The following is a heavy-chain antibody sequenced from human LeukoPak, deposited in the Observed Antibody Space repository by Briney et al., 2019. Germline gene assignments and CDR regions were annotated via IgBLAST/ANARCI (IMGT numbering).Heavy chain of an antibody. CDR1: GYTVTSYG. Sequence: ASVKVSCKASGYTVTSYGISWVRQAPGRGLEWMGWVSGYNGNTKYAHKVQGRVTMTTDTSTGTADMELSSPRSDDTAVHYCARAYSYGSDYYYGMDVWGQGTTVSVSS. V-gene: IGHV1-18*01. J-gene: IGHJ6*02. CDR2: VSGYNGNT. CDR3: ARAYSYGSDYYYGMDV. D-gene: IGHD5-18*01.